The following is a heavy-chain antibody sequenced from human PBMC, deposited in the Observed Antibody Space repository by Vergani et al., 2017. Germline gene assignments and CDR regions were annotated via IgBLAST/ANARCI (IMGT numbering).Heavy chain of an antibody. J-gene: IGHJ4*02. Sequence: QLQESGPGLVKPSETLSLTCTVSGGSISSYYWSWIRQPPGKGLEWIGYIYYSGSTNYNPSLKSRVTISVDTSKNQFSLKLSSVTAADTAVYYCAEGHSYFDYWGQGTLVTVSS. CDR2: IYYSGST. CDR3: AEGHSYFDY. CDR1: GGSISSYY. V-gene: IGHV4-59*01. D-gene: IGHD1-26*01.